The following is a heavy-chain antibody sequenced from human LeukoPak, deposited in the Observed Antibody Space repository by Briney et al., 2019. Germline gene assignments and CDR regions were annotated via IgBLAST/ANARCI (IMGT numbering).Heavy chain of an antibody. D-gene: IGHD4-11*01. CDR1: GGSFSGYY. J-gene: IGHJ4*02. CDR3: ARRLLRSMTNLDY. V-gene: IGHV4-34*01. Sequence: SETLSLTCAVYGGSFSGYYWSWIRQPPGKGLERIGEINHSGSTNYNPSLKSRVTISVDTSKNQFSLKLSSVTAADTAVYYCARRLLRSMTNLDYWGQGTLVTVSS. CDR2: INHSGST.